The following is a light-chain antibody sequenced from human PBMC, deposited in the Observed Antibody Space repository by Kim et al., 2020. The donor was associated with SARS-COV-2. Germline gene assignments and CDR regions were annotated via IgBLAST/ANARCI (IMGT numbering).Light chain of an antibody. V-gene: IGKV3-11*01. Sequence: SPGERATPSCRASQSVSSYLAWYQQKPGQAPRLLIYDASNRATGIPARLSGSGSGTDFTLTISSLEPEDFAVYYCQQRSNWPPWTFGQGTKVDIK. J-gene: IGKJ1*01. CDR3: QQRSNWPPWT. CDR2: DAS. CDR1: QSVSSY.